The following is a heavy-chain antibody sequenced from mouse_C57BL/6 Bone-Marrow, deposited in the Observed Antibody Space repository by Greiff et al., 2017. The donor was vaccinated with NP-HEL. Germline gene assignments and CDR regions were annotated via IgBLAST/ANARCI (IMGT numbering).Heavy chain of an antibody. Sequence: VQLQQPGAELVRPGTSVKLSCKASGYTFTSYWMHWVKQRPGQGLEWIGVIDPSASYTNYNQKFKGKATLTVDTSSSTAYMQLSSLTSEDAAVYYCARRVYSNYVGFAYWGQGTLVTVSA. D-gene: IGHD2-5*01. V-gene: IGHV1-59*01. CDR2: IDPSASYT. CDR3: ARRVYSNYVGFAY. CDR1: GYTFTSYW. J-gene: IGHJ3*01.